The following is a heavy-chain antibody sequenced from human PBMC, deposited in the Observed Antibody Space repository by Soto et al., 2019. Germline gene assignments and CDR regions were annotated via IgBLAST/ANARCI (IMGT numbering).Heavy chain of an antibody. J-gene: IGHJ4*02. D-gene: IGHD6-6*01. CDR2: TYNSAKWYN. V-gene: IGHV6-1*01. Sequence: KQSQTLSLTCAISGDSVSSNSAARNWIRQSPSRCLEWLGRTYNSAKWYNDYAVSVKSRITINPDTSKNQFYLKLNSETPEDTAGYYCGRGRNSSSSHWDYWGQGTLVTVSS. CDR3: GRGRNSSSSHWDY. CDR1: GDSVSSNSAA.